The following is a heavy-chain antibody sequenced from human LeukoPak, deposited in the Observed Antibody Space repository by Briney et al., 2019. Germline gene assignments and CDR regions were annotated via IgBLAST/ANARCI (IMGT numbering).Heavy chain of an antibody. Sequence: VASVKVSCKASRYSFTSYGISWVRQAPGQGLEWMEWISSDNGSTNYAQKLQGRVTMTTDTSTSTAYMELRSLRSDDTALYYCARSPIARVAAIIPYYMDVWGKGTTVTISS. CDR2: ISSDNGST. J-gene: IGHJ6*03. CDR3: ARSPIARVAAIIPYYMDV. D-gene: IGHD6-19*01. CDR1: RYSFTSYG. V-gene: IGHV1-18*01.